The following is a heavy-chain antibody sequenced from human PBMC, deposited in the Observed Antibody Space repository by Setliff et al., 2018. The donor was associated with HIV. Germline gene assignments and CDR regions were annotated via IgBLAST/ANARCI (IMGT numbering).Heavy chain of an antibody. CDR1: DYTFTNYG. V-gene: IGHV1-18*01. CDR2: ISNYNGNT. D-gene: IGHD1-26*01. Sequence: ASVKVSCKPSDYTFTNYGIYWVRQAPGQGLEWMGWISNYNGNTKYAQKFHGRVTMTTDTSTRTAYMEMRGLTYDDTAVYYCARASGGNSVENGFDIWGQGTMVTVSS. CDR3: ARASGGNSVENGFDI. J-gene: IGHJ3*02.